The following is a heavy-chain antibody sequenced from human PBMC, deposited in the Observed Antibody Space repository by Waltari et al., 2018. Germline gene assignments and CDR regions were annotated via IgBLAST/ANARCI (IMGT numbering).Heavy chain of an antibody. D-gene: IGHD6-19*01. CDR2: IWDDGSKK. J-gene: IGHJ4*02. V-gene: IGHV3-33*01. Sequence: QVQLVESGGGVVQPGRSLRLSCAASGFTFSSYGMHWVRQAPDKGLEWVAIIWDDGSKKYYADSGKGRFTISKDNSNNTLYLQMNSLRAEDTAVYYCARTGNGHSSGWYSGDYWGQGTLVTVSS. CDR1: GFTFSSYG. CDR3: ARTGNGHSSGWYSGDY.